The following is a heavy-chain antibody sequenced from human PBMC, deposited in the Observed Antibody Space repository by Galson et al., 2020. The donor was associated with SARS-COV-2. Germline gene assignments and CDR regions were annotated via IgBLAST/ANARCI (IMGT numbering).Heavy chain of an antibody. CDR2: IYYTGST. D-gene: IGHD3-10*01. CDR1: GGAISSYY. V-gene: IGHV4-59*01. CDR3: ARGLGRGLTPLGY. Sequence: ETSETLSLTCSVSGGAISSYYWSWIRQPPGKGLEWIGYIYYTGSTIYNPSLKSRVTISVDTTKNQFSLNVNSVTAADTAVYYCARGLGRGLTPLGYWGQGALVTVSS. J-gene: IGHJ4*02.